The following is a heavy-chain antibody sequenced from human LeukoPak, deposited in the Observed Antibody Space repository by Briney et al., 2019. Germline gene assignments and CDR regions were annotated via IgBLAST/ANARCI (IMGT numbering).Heavy chain of an antibody. J-gene: IGHJ3*02. CDR2: INHSGST. CDR3: GRAPYGDYDSDFYI. D-gene: IGHD4-17*01. V-gene: IGHV4-34*01. CDR1: GGSFSGYY. Sequence: AETLSLTCAVYGGSFSGYYWSWVRQPPGKGLEWIGEINHSGSTNYNPSLKSRGTISVDTSKKHLPVKLSSMTAADKAVYSCGRAPYGDYDSDFYIQGTGIIVTVSS.